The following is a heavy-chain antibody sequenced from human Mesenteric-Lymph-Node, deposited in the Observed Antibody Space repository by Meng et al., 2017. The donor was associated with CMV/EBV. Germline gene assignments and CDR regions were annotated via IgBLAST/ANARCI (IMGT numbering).Heavy chain of an antibody. V-gene: IGHV5-51*01. D-gene: IGHD6-13*01. CDR3: ARRSIPGIASAPVDY. CDR2: IYPGSYDT. Sequence: GSSWSGDKNAGLRQMPEKGLEWTGIIYPGSYDTNYSPSSQGQITITADKSISTAYLQWSRREAADTAMYCCARRSIPGIASAPVDYWGQGTLVTVSS. J-gene: IGHJ4*02. CDR1: GSSWSGDK.